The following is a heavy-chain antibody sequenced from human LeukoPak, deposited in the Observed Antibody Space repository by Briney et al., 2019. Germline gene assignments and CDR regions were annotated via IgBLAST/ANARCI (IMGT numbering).Heavy chain of an antibody. Sequence: SETLSLTCTVSGGSISSYYWSWIRQPPGKGLEWIGYIYYSGSTNYNPSLKSRVTISVDTSKNQFSLKLSSVTAADTAVYYCATSDYGGKPAWYFDLWGRGTLVTVSS. CDR1: GGSISSYY. J-gene: IGHJ2*01. CDR2: IYYSGST. V-gene: IGHV4-59*01. CDR3: ATSDYGGKPAWYFDL. D-gene: IGHD4-23*01.